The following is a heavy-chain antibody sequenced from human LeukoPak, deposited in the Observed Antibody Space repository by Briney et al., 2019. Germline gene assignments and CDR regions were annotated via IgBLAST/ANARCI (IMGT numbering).Heavy chain of an antibody. Sequence: GGSLRLSCASSGFTFSFYWMHWVRQAPGKGLVWVSRINNDGRSTSYAGSVKGRFTISRDNAKNTLYLQMNSLRAEDTAVYYCATYTTMGSIFFDYWGQGTLVTVSS. CDR3: ATYTTMGSIFFDY. J-gene: IGHJ4*02. CDR1: GFTFSFYW. D-gene: IGHD1-14*01. V-gene: IGHV3-74*01. CDR2: INNDGRST.